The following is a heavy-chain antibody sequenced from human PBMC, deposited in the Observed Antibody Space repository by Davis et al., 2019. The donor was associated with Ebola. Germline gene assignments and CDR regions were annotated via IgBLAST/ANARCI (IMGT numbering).Heavy chain of an antibody. V-gene: IGHV3-23*01. CDR2: ISGSGGRT. CDR3: ATLRYFDWLFPNGPDY. D-gene: IGHD3-9*01. CDR1: GFIFSTYV. Sequence: GESLKISCSASGFIFSTYVMSWVRRAPGKGLEWVSGISGSGGRTYYADSVKGRFTISRDNSKNTLYLQMDSLRAEDTAVYYCATLRYFDWLFPNGPDYWGQGTLVTVSS. J-gene: IGHJ4*02.